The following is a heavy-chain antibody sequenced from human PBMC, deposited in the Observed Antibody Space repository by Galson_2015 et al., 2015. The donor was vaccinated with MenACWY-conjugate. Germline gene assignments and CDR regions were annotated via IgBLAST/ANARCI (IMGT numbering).Heavy chain of an antibody. CDR2: ISRSSDSI. D-gene: IGHD2-2*01. CDR3: LSSSAQPGHY. Sequence: SLRLSCAASGFTFSAYNMNWVRQAPGKGLEWISFISRSSDSIHYAGSFKGRFTIARDNTKNSLSLLMNSLRVEDTAVYYCLSSSAQPGHYWGQGTLVTVSS. J-gene: IGHJ4*02. V-gene: IGHV3-48*04. CDR1: GFTFSAYN.